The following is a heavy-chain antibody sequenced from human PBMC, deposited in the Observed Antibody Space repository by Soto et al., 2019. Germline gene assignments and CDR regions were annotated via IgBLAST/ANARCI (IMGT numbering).Heavy chain of an antibody. D-gene: IGHD6-13*01. CDR1: GFTFSSFG. J-gene: IGHJ4*02. CDR3: AKDWGGAGGIAAAGTPLFYYFDF. V-gene: IGHV3-30*18. Sequence: QVQLVESGGGVVQPGRSLRLSCAASGFTFSSFGMHWVRQAPGKGLEWVAVISYDGSNKYYADSVKGRFTISRDNSKNSLYLQMNSLRAADTAVYYCAKDWGGAGGIAAAGTPLFYYFDFWGQGTLVTVSS. CDR2: ISYDGSNK.